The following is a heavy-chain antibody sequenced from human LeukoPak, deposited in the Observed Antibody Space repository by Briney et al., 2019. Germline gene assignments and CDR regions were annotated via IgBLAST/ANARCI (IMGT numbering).Heavy chain of an antibody. V-gene: IGHV1-69*05. CDR3: ARGYYYDSSGYLPWDY. J-gene: IGHJ4*02. CDR1: GGTFRSYA. Sequence: GASVKVSCKASGGTFRSYAISWVRQAPGKGLEWVGGIILIFGTANYAQKFQGRVTITTDESTSTAYMELSSLRSEDTAVDYCARGYYYDSSGYLPWDYWGQGTLVTVSS. CDR2: IILIFGTA. D-gene: IGHD3-22*01.